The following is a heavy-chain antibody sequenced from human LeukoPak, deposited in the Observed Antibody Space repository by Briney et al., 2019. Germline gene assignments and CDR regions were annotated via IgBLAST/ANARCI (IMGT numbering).Heavy chain of an antibody. CDR1: GFTFDDYG. Sequence: GGSLRLSCAASGFTFDDYGMSWVRQAPGKGLEWVSGINWNGGSTGYADSVKGRFTISRDNAKNSLYLQMNSLRAEDTAVYYCAAVGYCSGGSCYSDYYFDYWGQGTLVTVSS. CDR2: INWNGGST. V-gene: IGHV3-20*04. D-gene: IGHD2-15*01. J-gene: IGHJ4*02. CDR3: AAVGYCSGGSCYSDYYFDY.